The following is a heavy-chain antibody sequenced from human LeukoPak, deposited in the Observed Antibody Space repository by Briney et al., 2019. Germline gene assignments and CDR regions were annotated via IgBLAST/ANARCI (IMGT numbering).Heavy chain of an antibody. CDR3: ARGEYCSSTSCYLGYYYYYYYMDV. V-gene: IGHV3-53*01. J-gene: IGHJ6*03. CDR2: IYSGGGT. CDR1: GFTVTNNY. D-gene: IGHD2-2*01. Sequence: GGSLRLSCAASGFTVTNNYMSWVRQAPGRGLEWVSVIYSGGGTDYADSVKGRFTISRDNAKNSLYLQMNSLRAEDTAVYYCARGEYCSSTSCYLGYYYYYYYMDVWGKGTTVTVSS.